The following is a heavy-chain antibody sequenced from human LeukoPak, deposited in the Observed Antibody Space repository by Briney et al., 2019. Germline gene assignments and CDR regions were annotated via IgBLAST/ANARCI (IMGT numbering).Heavy chain of an antibody. Sequence: PGGSLRLSCSASGFTFSSYAMHWVRQAPGKGLEYVSAISSNGGSTYYADSVKGRFTISRDNSKNTLYLQMSSLRAEDTAVYYCVKEDYYGSASPPVFDYWGQGTLVTVSS. D-gene: IGHD3-10*01. V-gene: IGHV3-64D*09. CDR1: GFTFSSYA. CDR3: VKEDYYGSASPPVFDY. J-gene: IGHJ4*02. CDR2: ISSNGGST.